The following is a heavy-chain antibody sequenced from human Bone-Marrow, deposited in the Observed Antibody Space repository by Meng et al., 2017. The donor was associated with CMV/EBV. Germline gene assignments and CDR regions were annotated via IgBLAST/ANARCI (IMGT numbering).Heavy chain of an antibody. CDR2: IYYIGST. V-gene: IGHV4-59*01. J-gene: IGHJ4*02. D-gene: IGHD5-24*01. CDR3: ARVGRRDGYNSHFDN. CDR1: DDSISGYY. Sequence: SETLSLTCIVSDDSISGYYWSWIRQPPGKGLEWIGYIYYIGSTNYNPSLKSRLTISMDTSKNQLSQKVKSVTAADTAVYYCARVGRRDGYNSHFDNWGQGTLVTVSS.